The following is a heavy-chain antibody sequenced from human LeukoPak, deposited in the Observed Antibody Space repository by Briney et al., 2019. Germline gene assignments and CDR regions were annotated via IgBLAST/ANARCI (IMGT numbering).Heavy chain of an antibody. Sequence: PGGSLGLSCAASGFTFSSYAMGWVRQAPGKGLEWVSAISGSGVNTYYADSVKGRFTFSRDNSKNTLHLQMNSLRAEDTAVYYCAKGSYYDSSGYYFTNWYFDLWGRGTLVTVSS. D-gene: IGHD3-22*01. CDR2: ISGSGVNT. V-gene: IGHV3-23*01. J-gene: IGHJ2*01. CDR3: AKGSYYDSSGYYFTNWYFDL. CDR1: GFTFSSYA.